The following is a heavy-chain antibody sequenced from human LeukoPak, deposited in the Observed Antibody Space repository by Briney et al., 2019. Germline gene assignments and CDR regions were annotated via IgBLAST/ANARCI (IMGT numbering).Heavy chain of an antibody. CDR3: ARGCRGGITMIVVVTPFDY. V-gene: IGHV4-34*01. CDR2: INHSGST. D-gene: IGHD3-22*01. Sequence: SETLSLTCAVYGGSFIGYYWSWIRQPPRKRLEWIGEINHSGSTNHTPSLKSRVTIPVATSTDQFSLTRRSMTDADRTLHYCARGCRGGITMIVVVTPFDYWGQGTLFTVSS. J-gene: IGHJ4*02. CDR1: GGSFIGYY.